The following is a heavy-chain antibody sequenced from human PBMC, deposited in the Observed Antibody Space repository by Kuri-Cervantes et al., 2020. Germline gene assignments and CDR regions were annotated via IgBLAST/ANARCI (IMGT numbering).Heavy chain of an antibody. D-gene: IGHD2-2*01. CDR2: ISDGGTTI. J-gene: IGHJ6*03. CDR1: GFSFSSYD. CDR3: AREELGWYCSSTSCYAIYYYYYMDV. V-gene: IGHV3-48*03. Sequence: GESLKISCAASGFSFSSYDMNWFRQAPGKGLEWVSYISDGGTTIYFADSVKGRYTISRDNAKNSLYLQMNSLRAEDTAVYYCAREELGWYCSSTSCYAIYYYYYMDVWGKGTTVTVSS.